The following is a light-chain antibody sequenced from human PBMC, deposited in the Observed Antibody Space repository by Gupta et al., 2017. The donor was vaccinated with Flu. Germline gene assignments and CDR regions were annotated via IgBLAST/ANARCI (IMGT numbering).Light chain of an antibody. CDR1: NIGRKS. CDR3: QVWDSSSDDRWV. J-gene: IGLJ3*02. Sequence: QTARSTRRENNIGRKSVDEYLQKQGQAPGLVVYDDRYRLTESPEGVSGSTSGNTATMTISRIESGDEADYYCQVWDSSSDDRWVFGGGTKLTVL. CDR2: DDR. V-gene: IGLV3-21*02.